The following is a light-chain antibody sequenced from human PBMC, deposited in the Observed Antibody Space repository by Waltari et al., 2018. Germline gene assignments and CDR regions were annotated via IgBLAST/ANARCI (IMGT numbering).Light chain of an antibody. CDR1: QSVSSSY. J-gene: IGKJ5*01. V-gene: IGKV3-20*01. CDR2: GAS. CDR3: QHYDSSSIT. Sequence: EIVLTQSPGTLSLSPGERATLSCRASQSVSSSYFTWYQQKPGQAPRLLIYGASSRAAGIPDRFSGSGSGADFTLTISRLEPEDFAVYYCQHYDSSSITFGQGTRLEIK.